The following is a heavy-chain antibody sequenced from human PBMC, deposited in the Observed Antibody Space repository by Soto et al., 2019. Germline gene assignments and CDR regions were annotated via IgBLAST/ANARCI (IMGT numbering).Heavy chain of an antibody. CDR3: ARVGMTMVVISTYDY. CDR1: GYTFTNYV. J-gene: IGHJ4*02. V-gene: IGHV1-3*01. Sequence: QVPLVQSGAEVKKPGASVKVSCKASGYTFTNYVLNWVRQAPGQRLEWMGWINPVNGNTKYSQNLQGRVTITRDTSASTAYMELSSLKSEDTAVYYCARVGMTMVVISTYDYWGQGSQVTVSS. CDR2: INPVNGNT. D-gene: IGHD3-10*01.